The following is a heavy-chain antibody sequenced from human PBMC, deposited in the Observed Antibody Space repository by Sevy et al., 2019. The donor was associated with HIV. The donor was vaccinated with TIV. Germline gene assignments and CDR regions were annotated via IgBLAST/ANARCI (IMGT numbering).Heavy chain of an antibody. CDR3: VRRAGGDLRRAFDV. Sequence: GGSLRLSCSASGFTFSDHYMSWIRQAPGKGLEWVSYISSDSDNTNYGDSVKGRFTISRDNAKNSLYLQMNSLRADDTALYYCVRRAGGDLRRAFDVWGQGTMVTVSS. CDR2: ISSDSDNT. J-gene: IGHJ3*01. D-gene: IGHD2-21*01. CDR1: GFTFSDHY. V-gene: IGHV3-11*06.